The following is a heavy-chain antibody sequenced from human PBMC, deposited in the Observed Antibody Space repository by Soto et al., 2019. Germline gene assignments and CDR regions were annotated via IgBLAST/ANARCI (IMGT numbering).Heavy chain of an antibody. CDR1: GFTFRNYD. CDR3: ARTDRDFYGLDV. CDR2: ISAAGDP. Sequence: EVQLVESGGGLVQPGGSLRLSCEASGFTFRNYDMHWVRQGTGKGLEWVSGISAAGDPDYADSVEGRFTISRENAQHSFFLQMNSLRVGDTAVYYFARTDRDFYGLDVWGQGTTVIVSS. V-gene: IGHV3-13*05. J-gene: IGHJ6*02.